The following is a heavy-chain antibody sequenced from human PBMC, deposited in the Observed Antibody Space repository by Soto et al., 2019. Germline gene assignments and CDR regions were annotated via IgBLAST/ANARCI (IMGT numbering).Heavy chain of an antibody. J-gene: IGHJ4*02. D-gene: IGHD5-18*01. Sequence: GASVKVSCKASGGTFSSYAISWVRQAPGQGLEWMGGIIPIFGTANYAQKFQGRVTITADESTSTAYTELSSLRSEDTAVYYCAPSRGIQLWLPIDYWGQGTLVTVSS. CDR1: GGTFSSYA. CDR2: IIPIFGTA. V-gene: IGHV1-69*13. CDR3: APSRGIQLWLPIDY.